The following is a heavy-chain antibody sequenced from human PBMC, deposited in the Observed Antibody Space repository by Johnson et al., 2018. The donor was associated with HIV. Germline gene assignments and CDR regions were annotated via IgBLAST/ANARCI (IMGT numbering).Heavy chain of an antibody. D-gene: IGHD1-26*01. J-gene: IGHJ3*02. CDR2: ISYDGSNK. Sequence: QVQLVESGGGVVQPGRSLRLSCAASGFSFSSYGMHWVRQAPGKGLEWVAVISYDGSNKYYADSVKGRFTISRDNSKDMLYLQMNSLRAEDTVVYYCARDMREGAFDIWGQGTMVTVSS. V-gene: IGHV3-30*03. CDR1: GFSFSSYG. CDR3: ARDMREGAFDI.